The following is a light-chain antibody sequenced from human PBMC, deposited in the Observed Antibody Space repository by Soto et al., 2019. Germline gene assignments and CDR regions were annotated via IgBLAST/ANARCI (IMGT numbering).Light chain of an antibody. V-gene: IGKV1-5*03. CDR1: QIISNW. J-gene: IGKJ1*01. Sequence: DIQMTQSPSTLSASVGDRVTITCRASQIISNWLAWYQQKPGKAPKLLIYKASSLESGVPSRFSGSGSGTEFTLTISSLQPDDFATYYCQQYNNYWTFGQGTKLEIK. CDR3: QQYNNYWT. CDR2: KAS.